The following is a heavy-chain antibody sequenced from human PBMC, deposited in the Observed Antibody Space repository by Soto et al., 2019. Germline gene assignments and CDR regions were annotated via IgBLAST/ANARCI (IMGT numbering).Heavy chain of an antibody. Sequence: SETLSLTCAVSGGSISSGGYSWSWIRQPPGKGLEWIGYIYHSGSTYYNPSLKSRVTISVDRSKNQFSLKLSSVTAADTAVYYCARDLGSSEWLVFDYWGQGTLVTVSS. D-gene: IGHD6-19*01. CDR1: GGSISSGGYS. CDR3: ARDLGSSEWLVFDY. CDR2: IYHSGST. V-gene: IGHV4-30-2*01. J-gene: IGHJ4*02.